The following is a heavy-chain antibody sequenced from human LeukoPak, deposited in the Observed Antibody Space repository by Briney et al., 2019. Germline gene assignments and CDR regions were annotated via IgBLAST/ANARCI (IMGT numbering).Heavy chain of an antibody. J-gene: IGHJ5*02. CDR3: AKLEVGRFDP. CDR1: GGSISSHY. Sequence: TSETLSLTCTISGGSISSHYWSWIRQPPGKGLEWIGYISYIGSTNYNPSLKSRVTISVDTSKNQFSLKLTSVTAADAAVYYCAKLEVGRFDPWGQGTLVTVSS. CDR2: ISYIGST. V-gene: IGHV4-59*11. D-gene: IGHD7-27*01.